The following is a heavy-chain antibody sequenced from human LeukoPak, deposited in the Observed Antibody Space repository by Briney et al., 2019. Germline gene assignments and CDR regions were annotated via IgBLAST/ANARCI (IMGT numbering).Heavy chain of an antibody. Sequence: GGSLRLSCAATGFTFSSHAMSWVRQAPGKGLEWVSGISGNGGSTHYADSVKGRFTISRDNSKNTLYLQMNSLRGEDTAIYYCARKEGYSTSSSDYWGQGTLVTVSS. D-gene: IGHD6-6*01. V-gene: IGHV3-23*01. J-gene: IGHJ4*02. CDR2: ISGNGGST. CDR1: GFTFSSHA. CDR3: ARKEGYSTSSSDY.